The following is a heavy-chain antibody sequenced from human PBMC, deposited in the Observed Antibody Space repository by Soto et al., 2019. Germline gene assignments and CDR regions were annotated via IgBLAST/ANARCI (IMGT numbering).Heavy chain of an antibody. D-gene: IGHD6-13*01. CDR1: GYTFTSYY. Sequence: ASVKVSCKASGYTFTSYYMHWVRQAPGQGLEWMGIINPSGGSTSYAQKFQGRVTMTRDTSTSTVYMELSSLRSEDTAVYYCARDLNVLPPAIAAAGTGETCFDPWGQGTLVTVSP. CDR3: ARDLNVLPPAIAAAGTGETCFDP. J-gene: IGHJ5*02. V-gene: IGHV1-46*01. CDR2: INPSGGST.